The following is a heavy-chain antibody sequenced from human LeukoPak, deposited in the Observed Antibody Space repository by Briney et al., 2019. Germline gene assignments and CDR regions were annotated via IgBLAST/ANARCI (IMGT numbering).Heavy chain of an antibody. J-gene: IGHJ4*02. V-gene: IGHV4-59*12. CDR1: GGSISSYY. Sequence: SETLSLTCTVSGGSISSYYWSWIRQPPGQGLEWIGYIYYSGSTNYNPSLKSRVTISVDTSKNQFSLKLTSVTAADTAVYYCAREGGPYRPLDYSGQRTLVTVSS. CDR2: IYYSGST. CDR3: AREGGPYRPLDY.